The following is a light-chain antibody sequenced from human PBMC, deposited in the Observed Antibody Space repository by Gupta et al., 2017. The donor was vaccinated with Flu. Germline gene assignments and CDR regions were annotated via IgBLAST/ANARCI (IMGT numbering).Light chain of an antibody. CDR1: ESVSSSY. Sequence: EIVLTQSPGTLSLSPGERATLSCRASESVSSSYLAWYQQKPGQAPRLLISGTSNRATGIPDRFSGSGSGTDFTLTISRLEPEDFAVYYCQQEDNSWWTFGQGTKVEIK. CDR2: GTS. V-gene: IGKV3-20*01. CDR3: QQEDNSWWT. J-gene: IGKJ1*01.